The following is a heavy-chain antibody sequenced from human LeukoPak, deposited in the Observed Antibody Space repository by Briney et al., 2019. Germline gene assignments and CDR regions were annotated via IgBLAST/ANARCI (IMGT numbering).Heavy chain of an antibody. CDR1: GGTFSSYG. D-gene: IGHD2-21*02. CDR2: ISAYNGNT. Sequence: ASVKVSCKASGGTFSSYGISWVRQAPGQGLEWMGWISAYNGNTNYAQKLQGRVTMTTDTSTSTAYMELRSLRSDDTAVYYCAVPEVSPYCGGDCYFKGFDYWGQGTLITVSS. J-gene: IGHJ4*02. CDR3: AVPEVSPYCGGDCYFKGFDY. V-gene: IGHV1-18*01.